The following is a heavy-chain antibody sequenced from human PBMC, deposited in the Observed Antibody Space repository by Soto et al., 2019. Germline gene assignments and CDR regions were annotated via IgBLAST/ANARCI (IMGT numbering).Heavy chain of an antibody. V-gene: IGHV3-11*06. J-gene: IGHJ4*02. CDR2: ISSSSSYT. CDR3: ARGRRYNWNHALSY. CDR1: GFTFSDYY. Sequence: QVQLVESGGGLVKPGGSLRLSCAASGFTFSDYYMSWIRRAPGKGLEWVSYISSSSSYTNYADSVKGRFTISRDNAKNSLYLQMNSLRAEDTAVYYCARGRRYNWNHALSYWGQGTLVTVSS. D-gene: IGHD1-20*01.